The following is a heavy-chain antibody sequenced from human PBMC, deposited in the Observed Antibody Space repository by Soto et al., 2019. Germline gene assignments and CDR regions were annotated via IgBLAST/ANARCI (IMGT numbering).Heavy chain of an antibody. V-gene: IGHV4-59*01. Sequence: SETLSLTCTVSGGSISSYYWSWIGQPPGKGLEWIGYIYYSGSTNYNPSLKSRVTISVDTSKNQFSLKLSSVTAADTAVYYCARYTVDRYYFDYWGQGTLVTVPQ. CDR3: ARYTVDRYYFDY. CDR1: GGSISSYY. CDR2: IYYSGST. J-gene: IGHJ4*02. D-gene: IGHD3-22*01.